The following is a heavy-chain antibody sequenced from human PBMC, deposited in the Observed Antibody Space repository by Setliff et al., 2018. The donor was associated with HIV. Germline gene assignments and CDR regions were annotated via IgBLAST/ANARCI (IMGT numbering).Heavy chain of an antibody. CDR3: ARGVTDGYSYGNDAFDI. V-gene: IGHV4-39*01. CDR2: IYYSGST. Sequence: SLTCTVSGGSISSSSYYWGWIRQPPGKGLEWIGSIYYSGSTYYNPSLKSRVTISVDTSKNQFSLKLSSVTAADTAVYYCARGVTDGYSYGNDAFDIWGQGTMVTVSS. J-gene: IGHJ3*02. CDR1: GGSISSSSYY. D-gene: IGHD5-18*01.